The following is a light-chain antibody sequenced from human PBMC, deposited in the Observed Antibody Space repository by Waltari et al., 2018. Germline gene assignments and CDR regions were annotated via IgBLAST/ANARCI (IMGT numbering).Light chain of an antibody. J-gene: IGKJ5*01. CDR1: QSLSSN. CDR3: QERGRT. CDR2: GAS. Sequence: IVMTQSPATLSVSPGEGATLPCKASQSLSSNLAWYQQKPGQLPRLLIYGASTRATGIPARFSGSGSGTEFTLTISSLQAEDFAVYYCQERGRTFGQGTRLEI. V-gene: IGKV3-15*01.